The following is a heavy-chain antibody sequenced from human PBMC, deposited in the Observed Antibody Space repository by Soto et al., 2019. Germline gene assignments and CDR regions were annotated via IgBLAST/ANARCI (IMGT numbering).Heavy chain of an antibody. CDR1: GYTFTSYG. CDR2: ISAYNGNT. Sequence: ASVKVSCKASGYTFTSYGISWVRQAPGQGLEWMGWISAYNGNTNYAQKLQGRVTMTTDTSTSTAYMELRSLRSDDTAVYYCARHDRAGYCIRSSSSSCSDFCGPGLLVTV. D-gene: IGHD2-2*01. CDR3: ARHDRAGYCIRSSSSSCSDF. V-gene: IGHV1-18*01. J-gene: IGHJ4*02.